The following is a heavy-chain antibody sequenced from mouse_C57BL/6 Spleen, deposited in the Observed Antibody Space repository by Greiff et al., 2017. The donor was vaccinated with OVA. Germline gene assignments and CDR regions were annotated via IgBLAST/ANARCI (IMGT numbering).Heavy chain of an antibody. CDR3: AREEDYGGYYFDY. CDR2: INYDGSST. V-gene: IGHV5-16*01. J-gene: IGHJ2*01. CDR1: GFTFSDYY. D-gene: IGHD1-1*01. Sequence: EVMLVESAGGLVQPGSSMKLSCTASGFTFSDYYMAWVRQVPEKGLEWVANINYDGSSTYYLDSLKSRFIISRDNAKNILYLQMSSLKSEDTATYYCAREEDYGGYYFDYWGQGTTLTVSS.